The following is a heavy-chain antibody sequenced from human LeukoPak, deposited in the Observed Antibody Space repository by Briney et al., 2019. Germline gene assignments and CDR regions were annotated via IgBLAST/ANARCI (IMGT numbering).Heavy chain of an antibody. CDR1: GGSISSSSYY. D-gene: IGHD3-10*01. CDR3: ARNLLVPTATYYYSSGIHAGAFDI. CDR2: IYYSGST. Sequence: SETLSLTCTVSGGSISSSSYYWGWIRQPPGKGLEWIGSIYYSGSTYYNPSLKSRVTISVDTSKNQFSLKLSSVTAADTAVYYCARNLLVPTATYYYSSGIHAGAFDIWGQGTMVTVSS. J-gene: IGHJ3*02. V-gene: IGHV4-39*07.